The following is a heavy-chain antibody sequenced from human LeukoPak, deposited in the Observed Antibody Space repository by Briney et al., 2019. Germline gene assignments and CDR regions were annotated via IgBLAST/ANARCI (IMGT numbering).Heavy chain of an antibody. D-gene: IGHD5-18*01. V-gene: IGHV1-46*01. CDR3: ARGYSYGYFYFDY. CDR1: GYTFTKYY. CDR2: INPSGGST. J-gene: IGHJ4*02. Sequence: ASAKVSCKASGYTFTKYYIHWVRQAPGQGLEWMGIINPSGGSTTYAQIFQGRVTMTRDTSTSTVYMDLSSLRSEDTAVYYCARGYSYGYFYFDYWGQGTLVTVSS.